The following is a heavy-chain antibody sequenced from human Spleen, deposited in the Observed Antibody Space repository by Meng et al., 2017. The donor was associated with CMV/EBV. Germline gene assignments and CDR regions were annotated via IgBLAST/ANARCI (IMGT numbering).Heavy chain of an antibody. Sequence: GESLKISCAASRFIFSTYYMHWVRQAPGKGPEWVSSISSSSGYIYYADSVKGRFTISRDNAKNSLFLQMRSLRAEDTAVYYCARDRVPEPPLEWPQLWGENFWGQGALVTVSS. D-gene: IGHD3-3*01. CDR1: RFIFSTYY. V-gene: IGHV3-21*01. J-gene: IGHJ4*02. CDR2: ISSSSGYI. CDR3: ARDRVPEPPLEWPQLWGENF.